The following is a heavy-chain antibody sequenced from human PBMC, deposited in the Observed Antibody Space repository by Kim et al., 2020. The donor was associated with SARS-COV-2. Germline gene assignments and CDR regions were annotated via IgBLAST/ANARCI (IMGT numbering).Heavy chain of an antibody. Sequence: SETLSLTCAVYGGSFSGYYWSWIRQPPGKGLEWIGEINHSGSTNYNPSLKSRVTISVDTSKNQFSLKLSSVTAADTAVYYCARVPYYYDSSGPSPYYFDYWGQGTLVTVSS. V-gene: IGHV4-34*01. CDR1: GGSFSGYY. CDR3: ARVPYYYDSSGPSPYYFDY. J-gene: IGHJ4*02. CDR2: INHSGST. D-gene: IGHD3-22*01.